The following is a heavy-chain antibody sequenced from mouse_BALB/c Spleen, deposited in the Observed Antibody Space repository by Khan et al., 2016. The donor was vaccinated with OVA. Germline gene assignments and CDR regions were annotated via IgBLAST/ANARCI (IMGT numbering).Heavy chain of an antibody. Sequence: QVQLQQSGAELVRPGTSVKMSCKAAAYTFTKYWIGWVKQRPGHGLEWIGDIYPGNGNTNYNEKFKGKATLTADTSSSTAYMHLNSLTSEDAAIYYCARPYYYGSTYDTMDAWGQGTSVTVSS. CDR1: AYTFTKYW. D-gene: IGHD1-1*01. J-gene: IGHJ4*01. V-gene: IGHV1-63*02. CDR2: IYPGNGNT. CDR3: ARPYYYGSTYDTMDA.